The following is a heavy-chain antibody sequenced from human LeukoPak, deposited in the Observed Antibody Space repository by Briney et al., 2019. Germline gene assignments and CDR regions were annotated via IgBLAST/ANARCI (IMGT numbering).Heavy chain of an antibody. Sequence: SVKVSCKTSGGTFNNSAISWVRQAPGQGLEWLGGIMPLFGTAGFAQKFQGRVTITKDESTRTVYLELTSLTSDDTAVYYCARDVHGDYGSGWFDPWGQGTLVSVSS. J-gene: IGHJ5*02. D-gene: IGHD4-17*01. CDR3: ARDVHGDYGSGWFDP. V-gene: IGHV1-69*05. CDR1: GGTFNNSA. CDR2: IMPLFGTA.